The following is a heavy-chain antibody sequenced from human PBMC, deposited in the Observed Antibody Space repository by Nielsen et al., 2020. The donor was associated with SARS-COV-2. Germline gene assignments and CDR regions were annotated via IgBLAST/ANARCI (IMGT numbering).Heavy chain of an antibody. CDR3: ARHGTYYDFWSGYFDAFDI. CDR2: IYYSGST. J-gene: IGHJ3*02. V-gene: IGHV4-39*01. Sequence: PGKGLEWIGSIYYSGSTYYNPSLKSRVTISVDTSKNQLSLKLSSVTAADTAVYYCARHGTYYDFWSGYFDAFDIWGQGTMVTVSS. D-gene: IGHD3-3*01.